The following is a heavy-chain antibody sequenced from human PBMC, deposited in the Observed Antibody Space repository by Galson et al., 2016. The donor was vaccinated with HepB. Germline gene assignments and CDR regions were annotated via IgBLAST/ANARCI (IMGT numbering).Heavy chain of an antibody. CDR2: FTSSGGGT. V-gene: IGHV3-23*01. CDR3: AKDRGRVFGLGMDV. CDR1: GFTFTNYA. Sequence: SLRLSCATSGFTFTNYAMSWVRQAPGKGLEWVSTFTSSGGGTYYADSVEGRFTISSDNAKNSLYLQMNSLRAEDTALYYCAKDRGRVFGLGMDVWGQGTTVTVSS. J-gene: IGHJ6*02. D-gene: IGHD3-10*01.